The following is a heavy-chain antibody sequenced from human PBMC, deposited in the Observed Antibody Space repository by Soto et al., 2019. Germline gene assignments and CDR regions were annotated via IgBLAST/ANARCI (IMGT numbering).Heavy chain of an antibody. Sequence: GASVKPSCTASGYTFTSYDINCVRQATGQGLEWMGWMNPNSGNTGYAQKFQGRVTMTRNTSISTAYMELSSLRSEDTAVYYCAREGRYFDWLLSDSDAFDIWGQGTMVTVSS. CDR3: AREGRYFDWLLSDSDAFDI. CDR1: GYTFTSYD. V-gene: IGHV1-8*01. D-gene: IGHD3-9*01. CDR2: MNPNSGNT. J-gene: IGHJ3*02.